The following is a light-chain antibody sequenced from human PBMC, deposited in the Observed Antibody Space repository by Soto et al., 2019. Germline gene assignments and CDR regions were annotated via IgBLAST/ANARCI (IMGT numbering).Light chain of an antibody. CDR3: QSYDSSLSYV. CDR1: SSNIGAVYD. J-gene: IGLJ1*01. CDR2: GNS. V-gene: IGLV1-40*01. Sequence: QSALTQPPSVAGAPGQSVTISCTWISSNIGAVYDVHWYRQLPGTAPKLLIYGNSNRPSGVPDRFSGSKSGTSASLAITGLQAEDEADYYCQSYDSSLSYVFGTGTKVTVL.